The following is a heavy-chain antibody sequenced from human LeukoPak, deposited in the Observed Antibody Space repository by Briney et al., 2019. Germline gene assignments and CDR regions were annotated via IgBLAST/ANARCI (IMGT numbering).Heavy chain of an antibody. CDR2: ISDSGTT. CDR3: ARVTWFPGTSYYYMDV. D-gene: IGHD1-1*01. V-gene: IGHV4-59*01. Sequence: SETLSLTCTVSGGSISRYYWSWIRQPPGKGLERFGYISDSGTTNYNPSLKSRVTISVDTSKKEFSLKLSSVTAADTAVYYCARVTWFPGTSYYYMDVWGKGTTVTVSS. J-gene: IGHJ6*03. CDR1: GGSISRYY.